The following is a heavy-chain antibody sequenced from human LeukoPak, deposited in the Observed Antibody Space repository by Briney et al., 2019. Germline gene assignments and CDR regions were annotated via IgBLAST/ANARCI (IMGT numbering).Heavy chain of an antibody. CDR3: ANYVSGTMRDY. CDR2: IDYRERT. CDR1: GGSIDTSSYY. V-gene: IGHV4-39*01. J-gene: IGHJ4*02. D-gene: IGHD3-16*01. Sequence: SETLSLTCTVSGGSIDTSSYYWGWIRQPPGKGLEWIGSIDYRERTTYNPSLKSRVTISADTSKNQFSLQLSSVTVTDTAVYYCANYVSGTMRDYWGQGTLVTVSS.